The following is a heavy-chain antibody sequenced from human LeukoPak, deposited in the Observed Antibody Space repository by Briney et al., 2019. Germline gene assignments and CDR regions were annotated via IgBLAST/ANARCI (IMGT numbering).Heavy chain of an antibody. CDR3: ARGLGPRVRGLINCVDY. Sequence: GGSLRLSCAASEFTFSSYEMNWVRQAPGKGLVWVSYISSSGSTIYYAGSVKGRFTICRDNAKNSLYLQMNSLRAEDTAVYYCARGLGPRVRGLINCVDYWGQGNLVTVSS. CDR2: ISSSGSTI. CDR1: EFTFSSYE. D-gene: IGHD3-10*01. J-gene: IGHJ4*02. V-gene: IGHV3-48*03.